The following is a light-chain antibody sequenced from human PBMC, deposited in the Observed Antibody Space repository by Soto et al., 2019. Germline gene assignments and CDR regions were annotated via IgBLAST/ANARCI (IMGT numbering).Light chain of an antibody. V-gene: IGKV3-11*01. CDR2: DTS. CDR3: QQRSNWPLT. CDR1: QSVTSY. Sequence: EIVLTQSPATLSLSPGESATLSYRASQSVTSYLAWYQQKPGQAPRLLIYDTSNRATGIPARFSGSGSGTDVTLTISSLEPEDFAVYYGQQRSNWPLTFGGGTKVEIK. J-gene: IGKJ4*01.